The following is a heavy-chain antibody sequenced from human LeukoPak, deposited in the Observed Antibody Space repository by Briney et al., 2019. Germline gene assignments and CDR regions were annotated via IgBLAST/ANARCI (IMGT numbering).Heavy chain of an antibody. D-gene: IGHD6-13*01. V-gene: IGHV3-23*01. Sequence: PGGSLRLSCAAPGFTFSSYAMSWVRQAPGKGLEWVSAISGSGGSTYYADSVKGRFTISRDNSKNTLYLQMNSLRAEDTAVYYCAKDLPAYSSSWYVRYYYYYYMDVWGKGTTVTVSS. CDR3: AKDLPAYSSSWYVRYYYYYYMDV. CDR2: ISGSGGST. CDR1: GFTFSSYA. J-gene: IGHJ6*03.